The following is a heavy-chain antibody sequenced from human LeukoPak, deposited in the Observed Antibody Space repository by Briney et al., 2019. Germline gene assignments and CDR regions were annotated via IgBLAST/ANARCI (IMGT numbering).Heavy chain of an antibody. CDR3: ARDKLAGNAFDI. D-gene: IGHD3-10*01. V-gene: IGHV3-33*01. CDR2: IWYDGSNK. J-gene: IGHJ3*02. CDR1: GFTFCNYG. Sequence: PGGSLRLSCAPPGFTFCNYGMHWVRQAPGKGLEWVTIIWYDGSNKYYADSVKGRFAISRDNSKNTLFLQMNSLRAEDTAVYYCARDKLAGNAFDIWGQGTMVTVSS.